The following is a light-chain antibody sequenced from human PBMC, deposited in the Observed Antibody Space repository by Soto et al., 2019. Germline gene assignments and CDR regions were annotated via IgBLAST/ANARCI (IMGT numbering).Light chain of an antibody. CDR3: QHYNSYSEG. V-gene: IGKV1-5*03. Sequence: DIQMTQSPSTLSGSVGDRVTITCRASQTISSGVAWYQQKPGKAPKLLIYKASTLKSGVPSRFSGSGSGTEFTLTISSLQPDDFATYYCQHYNSYSEGFGQGTKVDIK. J-gene: IGKJ1*01. CDR2: KAS. CDR1: QTISSG.